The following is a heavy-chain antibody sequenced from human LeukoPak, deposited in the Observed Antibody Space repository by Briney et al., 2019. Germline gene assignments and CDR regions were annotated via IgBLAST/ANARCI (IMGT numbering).Heavy chain of an antibody. V-gene: IGHV4-39*01. CDR2: IYYSGST. CDR1: GGSISSSSYY. Sequence: ASETLSLTCTVSGGSISSSSYYWGWVRQPPGKWLEWVGSIYYSGSTYYNPSLKRRVTISVDTSKNQLSLKLSSVTAADTAVYYCASPLWFGAYNWFDPWGQGTLVTVSS. J-gene: IGHJ5*02. D-gene: IGHD3-10*01. CDR3: ASPLWFGAYNWFDP.